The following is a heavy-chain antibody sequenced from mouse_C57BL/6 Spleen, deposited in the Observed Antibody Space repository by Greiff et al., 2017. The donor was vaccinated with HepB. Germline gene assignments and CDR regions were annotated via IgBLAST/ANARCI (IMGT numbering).Heavy chain of an antibody. V-gene: IGHV3-6*01. CDR3: AREFRGYFDV. CDR1: GYSITSGYY. J-gene: IGHJ1*03. Sequence: ESGPGLVKPSQSLSLTCSVTGYSITSGYYWNWIRQFPGNKLEWMGYISYDGSNNYNPSLKNRISITRDTSKNQFFLKLNSVTTEDTATYYCAREFRGYFDVWGTGTTVTVSS. CDR2: ISYDGSN.